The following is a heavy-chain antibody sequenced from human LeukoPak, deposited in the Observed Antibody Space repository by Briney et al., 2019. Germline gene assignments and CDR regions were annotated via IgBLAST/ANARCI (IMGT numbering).Heavy chain of an antibody. V-gene: IGHV3-23*01. CDR3: AKDLYEEAVAGVADY. Sequence: GGSLRLSCAASGFTFSSYSMNWVRQAPGKGLEWVSAISGSGGSTYYADSVKGRFTISRDNSKNTLYLQMNSLRAEDTAVYYCAKDLYEEAVAGVADYWGQGTLVTVSS. CDR2: ISGSGGST. CDR1: GFTFSSYS. J-gene: IGHJ4*02. D-gene: IGHD6-19*01.